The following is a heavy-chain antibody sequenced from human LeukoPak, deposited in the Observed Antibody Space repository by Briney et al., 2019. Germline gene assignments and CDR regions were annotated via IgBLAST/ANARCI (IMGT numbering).Heavy chain of an antibody. CDR1: TFSVSSSH. CDR3: ARGRDYFPIGD. J-gene: IGHJ4*02. CDR2: IYSSGST. Sequence: GGSLRLSCAASTFSVSSSHMTWVRQIPGKGLEWVSVIYSSGSTFYADSVKGRFTVFRDNSRNTLYLQMNSLRAEDTAVYYCARGRDYFPIGDWGQGTLVTVSS. V-gene: IGHV3-53*01. D-gene: IGHD3-9*01.